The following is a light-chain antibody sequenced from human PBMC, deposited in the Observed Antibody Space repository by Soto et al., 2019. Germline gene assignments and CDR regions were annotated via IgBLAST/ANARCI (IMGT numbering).Light chain of an antibody. CDR2: DAS. J-gene: IGKJ1*01. Sequence: EIVLTQSPGTLSLSPGERATLSCRASQSVRSSYVAWYQQKPGQAPRLLIYDASSRATGIPDRFSGSGSGTDFTFTISRLEPEDFEVYYCQQYGSSPQTLGQGTKVDI. CDR3: QQYGSSPQT. CDR1: QSVRSSY. V-gene: IGKV3-20*01.